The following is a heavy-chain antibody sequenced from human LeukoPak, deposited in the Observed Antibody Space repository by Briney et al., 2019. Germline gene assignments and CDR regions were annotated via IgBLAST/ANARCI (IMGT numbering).Heavy chain of an antibody. J-gene: IGHJ4*02. D-gene: IGHD3-22*01. V-gene: IGHV1-69*04. Sequence: ASVKVSCTASGGTFSSYAISWVRQAPGQGLEWMGRIIPILGIANYAQKFQGRVTITADKSTSTAYMELSSLRSEDTAVYYCARDVDDSSGYYYFDYWGQGTLVTVSS. CDR2: IIPILGIA. CDR1: GGTFSSYA. CDR3: ARDVDDSSGYYYFDY.